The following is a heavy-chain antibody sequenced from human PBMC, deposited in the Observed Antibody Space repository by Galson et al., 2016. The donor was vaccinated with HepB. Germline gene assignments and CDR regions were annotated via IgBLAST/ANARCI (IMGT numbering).Heavy chain of an antibody. Sequence: SLRLSCAAPGFTFSSYSMNWVRQAPGKGLEWLSYISSTSDTIYYADSVRGRFTISRDNAKNSLYLQMNNLRDEDTAVYYCGRPTTHNWFDPWGQGTLVTLSS. J-gene: IGHJ5*02. D-gene: IGHD5-12*01. CDR2: ISSTSDTI. CDR1: GFTFSSYS. V-gene: IGHV3-48*02. CDR3: GRPTTHNWFDP.